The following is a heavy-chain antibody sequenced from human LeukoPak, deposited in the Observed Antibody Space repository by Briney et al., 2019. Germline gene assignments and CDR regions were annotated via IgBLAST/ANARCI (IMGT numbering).Heavy chain of an antibody. J-gene: IGHJ4*02. D-gene: IGHD3-22*01. Sequence: PSETLSLTCAVSGGSISSSIYYWGWIRQPPGKGLEWIGSIYYSGSTYYNPSLKSRVTISVDTSKNQFSLKLSSVTAADTAVYYCARSVRQVVSTLDYWGQGTLVTVSS. CDR2: IYYSGST. CDR1: GGSISSSIYY. V-gene: IGHV4-39*01. CDR3: ARSVRQVVSTLDY.